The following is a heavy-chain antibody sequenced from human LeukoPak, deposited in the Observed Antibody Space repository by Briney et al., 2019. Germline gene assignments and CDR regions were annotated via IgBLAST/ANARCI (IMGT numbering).Heavy chain of an antibody. D-gene: IGHD5-18*01. CDR1: GFTVSDNY. Sequence: GGSLRLSCAASGFTVSDNYMSWVRQALGKGLEWVSVIYSDGSTYYADSVKGRFTISRDNSKNTVYLQMNSLRAEDTAVYYCARDPGYDYGYDYWGQGTLVTVSS. J-gene: IGHJ4*02. CDR3: ARDPGYDYGYDY. CDR2: IYSDGST. V-gene: IGHV3-66*01.